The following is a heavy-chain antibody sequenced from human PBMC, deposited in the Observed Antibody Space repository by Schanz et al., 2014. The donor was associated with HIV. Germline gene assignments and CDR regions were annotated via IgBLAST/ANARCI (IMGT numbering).Heavy chain of an antibody. CDR3: ATCRCDGELSLLRY. CDR1: KYTVVDYN. D-gene: IGHD3-16*02. Sequence: QVQLVQSGAEVKKPGASVKVSCTTSKYTVVDYNIHWVRQAPGQGLEWMGWINPDNAGRNYAQKFQGRVTMTRDPSISTAFMELSRLRSDDTAVYYCATCRCDGELSLLRYWGQGTLVTVSS. V-gene: IGHV1-2*02. J-gene: IGHJ4*02. CDR2: INPDNAGR.